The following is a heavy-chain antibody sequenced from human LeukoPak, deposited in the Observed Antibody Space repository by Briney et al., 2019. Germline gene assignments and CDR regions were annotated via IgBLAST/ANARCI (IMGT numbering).Heavy chain of an antibody. J-gene: IGHJ4*02. CDR2: IIPNSGGT. CDR3: ARDRAYDREFVF. CDR1: GYTFTGYY. Sequence: HRASVKVSCKASGYTFTGYYIHWVRPAPGQGVEWMGRIIPNSGGTNYAQNFQGRITMTSDTSISTVYMELNRLRSDDTAFYYCARDRAYDREFVFWGQGTLVTVSA. V-gene: IGHV1-2*06. D-gene: IGHD3-3*01.